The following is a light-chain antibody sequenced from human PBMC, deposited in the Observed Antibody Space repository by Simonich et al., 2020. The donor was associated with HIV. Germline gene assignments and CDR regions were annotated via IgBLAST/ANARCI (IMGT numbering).Light chain of an antibody. J-gene: IGLJ3*02. CDR1: SSDVGGYNY. CDR3: QSSDSSLSGSV. Sequence: QSALTQPPSASGSPGQSVTISCTGTSSDVGGYNYVSCYQQHPGKAPKLMIYDVTKRPSGVSNRFSGSKSGTSASLAITGLQADDEADYYCQSSDSSLSGSVFGGGTKLTVL. V-gene: IGLV2-8*01. CDR2: DVT.